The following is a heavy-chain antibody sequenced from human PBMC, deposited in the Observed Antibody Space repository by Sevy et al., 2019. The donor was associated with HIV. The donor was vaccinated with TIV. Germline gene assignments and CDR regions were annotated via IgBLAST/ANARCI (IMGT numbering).Heavy chain of an antibody. CDR3: ARVPSTGRFGMDV. Sequence: GGSLRLSCAASGFSFSTYSMNWVRQAPGKGLEWVSYIGTSSSTIYYADSVRGRFTISRDNGKNSLYLQMGSLRAADTALYYCARVPSTGRFGMDVWGQGTTVTVSS. CDR2: IGTSSSTI. J-gene: IGHJ6*02. V-gene: IGHV3-48*01. D-gene: IGHD3-10*01. CDR1: GFSFSTYS.